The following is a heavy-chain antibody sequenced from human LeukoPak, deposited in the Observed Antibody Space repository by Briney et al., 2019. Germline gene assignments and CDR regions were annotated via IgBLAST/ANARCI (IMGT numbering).Heavy chain of an antibody. J-gene: IGHJ4*02. V-gene: IGHV1-18*01. D-gene: IGHD2-15*01. Sequence: GASVKASCKASGYTFTSYGISWVRQAPGQGLEWMGWISGYNGNTKYAQKLQGRVTMTTDTSTSTAYMELRSLRSDDTAVYYCARADYCSGGSCYSGNFDYWGQGTLVTVSS. CDR3: ARADYCSGGSCYSGNFDY. CDR2: ISGYNGNT. CDR1: GYTFTSYG.